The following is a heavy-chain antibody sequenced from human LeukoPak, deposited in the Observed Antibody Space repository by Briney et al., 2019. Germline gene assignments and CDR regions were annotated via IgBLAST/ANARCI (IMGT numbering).Heavy chain of an antibody. D-gene: IGHD3-9*01. CDR1: GYTFTSYG. Sequence: ASVTVSCKASGYTFTSYGISWVRQAPGQELEWMGWISAYNGNTNYAQKLQGRVTMTTDTSTSTAYMELRSLRSDDTAVYYCARGTAYYDILTGYSPLDYWGQGTLVTVSS. CDR3: ARGTAYYDILTGYSPLDY. CDR2: ISAYNGNT. J-gene: IGHJ4*02. V-gene: IGHV1-18*01.